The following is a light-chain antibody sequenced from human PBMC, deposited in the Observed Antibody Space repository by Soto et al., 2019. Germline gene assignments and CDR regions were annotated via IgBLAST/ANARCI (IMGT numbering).Light chain of an antibody. CDR2: DNT. CDR1: TSNIENNY. CDR3: GTWDGSLSAGV. J-gene: IGLJ2*01. Sequence: QSVLTQPPSVSAAPGQKVTISCPGSTSNIENNYVSWYQQLPGAAPKLLIYDNTERPSGIPDRFSGSKSGTSATLGITGLQPGDEGNYYCGTWDGSLSAGVFGGGTKLTVL. V-gene: IGLV1-51*01.